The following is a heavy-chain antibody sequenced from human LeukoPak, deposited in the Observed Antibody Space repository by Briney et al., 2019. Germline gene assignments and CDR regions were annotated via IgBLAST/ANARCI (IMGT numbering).Heavy chain of an antibody. D-gene: IGHD2-2*01. CDR2: MNPNSGNT. CDR1: GYTFTSYD. Sequence: ASVKVSCKASGYTFTSYDINWVRQATGQGLEWMGWMNPNSGNTGYAQKFQGRVTITRNTSISTAYMELSSLRSEDTAVYYCARRTVGTYYYYYYMDVWGKGTTVTVSS. CDR3: ARRTVGTYYYYYYMDV. J-gene: IGHJ6*03. V-gene: IGHV1-8*03.